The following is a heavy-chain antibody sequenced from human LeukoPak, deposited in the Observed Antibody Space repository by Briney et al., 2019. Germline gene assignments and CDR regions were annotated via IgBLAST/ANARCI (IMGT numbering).Heavy chain of an antibody. CDR3: AREFVYGDPFDP. J-gene: IGHJ5*02. D-gene: IGHD4-17*01. Sequence: PGGSLRLSCAASGFIVSSHYMSWVRQAPGKGLEWVSVIYSGGSTDYADSVKGRFTISRDISKNTVHLQMNSLRAEDTAVYFCAREFVYGDPFDPWGQGTLVTVPS. CDR2: IYSGGST. V-gene: IGHV3-66*01. CDR1: GFIVSSHY.